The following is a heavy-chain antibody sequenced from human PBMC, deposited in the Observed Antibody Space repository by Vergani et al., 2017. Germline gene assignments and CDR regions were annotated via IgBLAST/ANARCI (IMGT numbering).Heavy chain of an antibody. CDR3: SLADYYGSGGQKVDF. V-gene: IGHV3-21*01. CDR1: GFTFSSYS. D-gene: IGHD3-10*01. CDR2: ISSSSSYI. Sequence: EVQLVESGGGLVKPGGSLRLSCAASGFTFSSYSMNWVRQAPGKGLEWVSSISSSSSYIDSADSVKGRFTISRYNAKKSLYRQMNRLRAEDTAVYYCSLADYYGSGGQKVDFWGQGTLVTVSS. J-gene: IGHJ4*02.